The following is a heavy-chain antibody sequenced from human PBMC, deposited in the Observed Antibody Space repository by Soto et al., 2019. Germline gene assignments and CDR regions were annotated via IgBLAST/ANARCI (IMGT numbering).Heavy chain of an antibody. J-gene: IGHJ4*01. CDR1: DYTLITFS. CDR3: EADRKIFGNIGGFDV. V-gene: IGHV1-24*01. CDR2: SAPDEGEP. D-gene: IGHD3-16*01. Sequence: SAKTPSNLADYTLITFSRDRCLRAPPKDLEWMGRSAPDEGEPIYPQKFQGRVSMTDDPSRDPAYMELTRLRSEDTAVYFCEADRKIFGNIGGFDVWGQGTMVTGSS.